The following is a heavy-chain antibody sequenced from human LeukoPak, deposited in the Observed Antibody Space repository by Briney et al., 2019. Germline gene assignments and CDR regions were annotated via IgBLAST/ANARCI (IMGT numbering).Heavy chain of an antibody. CDR3: ARNRSAVIVPAAMGGAFDI. J-gene: IGHJ3*02. CDR1: GHSISSGYY. Sequence: SGTLSLTCAVSGHSISSGYYWGWIRRPPGKGWEWIGTIYHSGSTHYHPSLKSRVTISVDTSKNHFSLNLSSVTAADTAMYYCARNRSAVIVPAAMGGAFDIWGHGTMVTVSS. V-gene: IGHV4-38-2*01. CDR2: IYHSGST. D-gene: IGHD2-2*01.